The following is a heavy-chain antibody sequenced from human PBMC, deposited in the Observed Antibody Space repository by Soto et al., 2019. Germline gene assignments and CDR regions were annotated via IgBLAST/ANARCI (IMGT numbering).Heavy chain of an antibody. D-gene: IGHD3-3*01. V-gene: IGHV3-11*06. J-gene: IGHJ6*02. CDR1: GFTFSNYY. CDR2: ISSSSSYT. Sequence: PGGSLRLSCAASGFTFSNYYMSWIRQAPGKGLEWVSYISSSSSYTNYADSVKGRFTIPRDNAKNSLYLQMNSLRAEDTAVYYCARDQREITIFGVVISQPPYYYGMDVWGQGTTVTVSS. CDR3: ARDQREITIFGVVISQPPYYYGMDV.